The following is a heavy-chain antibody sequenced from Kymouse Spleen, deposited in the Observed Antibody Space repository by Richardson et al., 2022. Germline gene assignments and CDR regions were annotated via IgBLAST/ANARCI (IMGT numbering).Heavy chain of an antibody. CDR1: GFTFSGSA. CDR2: IRSKANSYAT. J-gene: IGHJ6*02. Sequence: EVQLVESGGGLVQPGGSLKLSCAASGFTFSGSAMHWVRQASGKGLEWVGRIRSKANSYATAYAASVKGRFTISRDDSKNTAYLQMNSLKTEDTAVYYCTRGAGTTDYYYGMDVWGQGTTVTVSS. D-gene: IGHD1-7*01. V-gene: IGHV3-73*02. CDR3: TRGAGTTDYYYGMDV.